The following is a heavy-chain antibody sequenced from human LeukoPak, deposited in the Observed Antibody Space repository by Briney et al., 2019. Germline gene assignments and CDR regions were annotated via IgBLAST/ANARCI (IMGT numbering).Heavy chain of an antibody. V-gene: IGHV3-23*01. Sequence: GGSLRLSCVASEFTFSDSYMSWIRQAPGKGLEWVSAIRGTGTTTFYAASVKGRFTISRDNSKNTADLQMNSLRAEDTAVYYCAKVSWLGALPSYHFDSWGQGTQVTVSS. CDR1: EFTFSDSY. D-gene: IGHD6-19*01. CDR3: AKVSWLGALPSYHFDS. CDR2: IRGTGTTT. J-gene: IGHJ4*02.